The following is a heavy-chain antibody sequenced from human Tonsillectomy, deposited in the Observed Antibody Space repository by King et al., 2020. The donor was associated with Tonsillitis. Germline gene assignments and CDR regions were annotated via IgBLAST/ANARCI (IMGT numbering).Heavy chain of an antibody. D-gene: IGHD2-15*01. CDR1: GGTFSSYA. J-gene: IGHJ4*02. CDR3: ARDRYCSGGSCYVPFDY. V-gene: IGHV1-69*01. CDR2: IIPIFGTA. Sequence: QLVQSGAEVKKPGSSVKVSCKASGGTFSSYAISWVRQAPGQGLEWMGGIIPIFGTANYAQRFQGRVTITADESTSTAYMELSSLRSEDTAVYYCARDRYCSGGSCYVPFDYWGQGTLVTVSS.